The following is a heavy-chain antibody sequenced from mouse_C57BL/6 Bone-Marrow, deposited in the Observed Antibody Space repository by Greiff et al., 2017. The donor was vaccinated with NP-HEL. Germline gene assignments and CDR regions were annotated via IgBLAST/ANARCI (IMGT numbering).Heavy chain of an antibody. J-gene: IGHJ2*01. Sequence: QVQLKQPGAELVKPGASVKMSCKASGYTFTSYWITWVKQRPGQGLEWIGDIYPGSGSTNYNEKFKSKAKLTVDTSSSTAYMQLTSLTSEDSPVYYCARLGSDYWGQGTTLTVSS. CDR1: GYTFTSYW. D-gene: IGHD2-14*01. V-gene: IGHV1-55*01. CDR2: IYPGSGST. CDR3: ARLGSDY.